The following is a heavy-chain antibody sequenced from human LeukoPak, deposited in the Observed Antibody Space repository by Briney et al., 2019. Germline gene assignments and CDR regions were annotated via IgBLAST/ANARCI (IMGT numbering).Heavy chain of an antibody. V-gene: IGHV3-23*01. J-gene: IGHJ4*02. D-gene: IGHD3-9*01. CDR2: MSGSGSST. CDR1: RFTFKTYA. CDR3: AKAGYDILTGYYPDTYYFDY. Sequence: GGSLRLSCAASRFTFKTYAMNWVRQVPGKGPEWVSSMSGSGSSTDYADSVKGRFTISGDNSKNTLYLQMNSLRAEDTALYYCAKAGYDILTGYYPDTYYFDYWGQGTLVTVSS.